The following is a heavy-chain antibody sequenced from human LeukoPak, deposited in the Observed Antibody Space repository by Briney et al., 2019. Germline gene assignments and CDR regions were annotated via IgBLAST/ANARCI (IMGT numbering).Heavy chain of an antibody. CDR3: ARHHPRWLQFFDY. Sequence: SETLSLTCAVYGGSFSGYYWSWIRQPPGKGLEWIGEINHSGSTNYNPSLKSRVTISVDTSKNQFSLKLSSVAAADTAVYYCARHHPRWLQFFDYWGQGTLVTVSS. CDR1: GGSFSGYY. J-gene: IGHJ4*02. CDR2: INHSGST. D-gene: IGHD6-19*01. V-gene: IGHV4-34*01.